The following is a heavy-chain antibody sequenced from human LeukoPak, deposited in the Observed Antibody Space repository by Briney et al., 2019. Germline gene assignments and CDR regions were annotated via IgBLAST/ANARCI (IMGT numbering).Heavy chain of an antibody. CDR1: GGSISSGGYY. V-gene: IGHV4-31*02. J-gene: IGHJ6*02. CDR2: IYYSGST. D-gene: IGHD2-15*01. Sequence: SQTLSLTWTVSGGSISSGGYYWSWIRQHPGKGLEWIGYIYYSGSTYYNPSLKSRVTISVDTSKNQFSLKLSSVTAADTAVYYCARLVLGYYYYYYGMDVWGQGTTVTVSS. CDR3: ARLVLGYYYYYYGMDV.